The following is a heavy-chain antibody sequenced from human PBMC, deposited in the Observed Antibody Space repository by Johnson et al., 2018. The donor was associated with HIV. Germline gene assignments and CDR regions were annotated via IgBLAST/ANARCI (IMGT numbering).Heavy chain of an antibody. D-gene: IGHD4-23*01. CDR2: ISNDGSNK. V-gene: IGHV3-30*18. J-gene: IGHJ3*02. CDR3: AKDRGYGGNLDAFDI. CDR1: GFTFSSYG. Sequence: QVQLVESGGGVVQPGRSLRLSCAASGFTFSSYGMHWVRQPPGKGLEWVAVISNDGSNKYYADSVKGRFTISRDNSKNTLYLQMNSLRAEDTAVYYCAKDRGYGGNLDAFDIWGQGTMVTVSS.